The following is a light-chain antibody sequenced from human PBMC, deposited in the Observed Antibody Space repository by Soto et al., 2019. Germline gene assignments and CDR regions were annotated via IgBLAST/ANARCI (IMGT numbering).Light chain of an antibody. CDR3: QKFSSYPLN. J-gene: IGKJ4*01. Sequence: EFVLTPSPGTLSFSPGEISTLSCRASQTVRNNYLAWYQQKPGQAPRLLIYDASSRATGIPDRFSGGGSGTDFTLTISRLEPEDFAVYYCQKFSSYPLNCGGGNTVAIK. CDR1: QTVRNNY. CDR2: DAS. V-gene: IGKV3-20*01.